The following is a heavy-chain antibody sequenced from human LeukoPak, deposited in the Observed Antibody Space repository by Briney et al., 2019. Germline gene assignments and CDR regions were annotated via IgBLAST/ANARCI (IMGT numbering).Heavy chain of an antibody. J-gene: IGHJ4*02. V-gene: IGHV4-34*01. D-gene: IGHD5-18*01. CDR2: INHSGST. Sequence: SETLSLTCTVSGGSISSYYWSWIRQPPGKGLEWIGEINHSGSTNYNPSLKSRVTISVDTSKNQFSLKLSSVTAADTAVYYCARASEGYPIDYWGQGTLVTVSS. CDR1: GGSISSYY. CDR3: ARASEGYPIDY.